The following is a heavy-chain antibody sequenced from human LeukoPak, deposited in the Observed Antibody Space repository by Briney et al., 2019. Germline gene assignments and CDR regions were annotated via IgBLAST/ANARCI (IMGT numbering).Heavy chain of an antibody. CDR1: GDTFSKYA. D-gene: IGHD3-9*01. J-gene: IGHJ4*02. CDR3: ASRYTTSRHFDWDVDY. CDR2: IVPVFGTP. Sequence: SVKVSCKAFGDTFSKYAVTWVRQAPGQGLEWMGNIVPVFGTPIYAQKFQGRVTITTDESRTTAYMELSSLRSEDTALYYCASRYTTSRHFDWDVDYWGQGTLLTVSS. V-gene: IGHV1-69*05.